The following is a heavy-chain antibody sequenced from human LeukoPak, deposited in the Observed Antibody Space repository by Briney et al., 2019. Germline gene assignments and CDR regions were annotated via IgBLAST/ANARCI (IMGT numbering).Heavy chain of an antibody. V-gene: IGHV2-70*11. D-gene: IGHD2-15*01. Sequence: SGPTLVNPTQTLTLTCTFSGFSLSTSGMCVSWIRQPPGKALEWLARIDWDDDKYYSTSLKTRLTISKDTSKNQVVLTMTNMDPVDTATYYCARTPRPYCSGGSCFDIWGQGTMVTVSS. CDR1: GFSLSTSGMC. J-gene: IGHJ3*02. CDR2: IDWDDDK. CDR3: ARTPRPYCSGGSCFDI.